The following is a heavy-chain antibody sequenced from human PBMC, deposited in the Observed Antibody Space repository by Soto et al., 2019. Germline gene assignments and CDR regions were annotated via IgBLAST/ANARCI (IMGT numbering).Heavy chain of an antibody. D-gene: IGHD3-9*01. CDR2: IKSKIDGGTT. Sequence: EVQLVESGGDLVKPGGSLRLSCAASGFTFSNAWMNWVRQAPGKGLEWVGRIKSKIDGGTTDYPAPVKGRFTISRDDSKNTLYLQMNSLKTEDTAVYYCTTDTFYDVLTGSGTNPYYFDYWGQGTLVTVSS. V-gene: IGHV3-15*07. CDR3: TTDTFYDVLTGSGTNPYYFDY. J-gene: IGHJ4*02. CDR1: GFTFSNAW.